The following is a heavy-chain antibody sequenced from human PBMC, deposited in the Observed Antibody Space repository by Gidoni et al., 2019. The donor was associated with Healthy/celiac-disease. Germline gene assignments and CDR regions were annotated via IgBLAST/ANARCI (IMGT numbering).Heavy chain of an antibody. V-gene: IGHV3-66*02. D-gene: IGHD3-22*01. CDR2: IYSGGST. Sequence: EVQMVASGGGLVQPGGSLRLSCAASGFTVSSHYMSWVRQAPGKGLEGVSVIYSGGSTYYADSVKGRFTISRDNSKNTLYLQMNSLRAEDTAVYYCARDGKSYYYDSSVAFDIWGQGTMVTVSS. CDR1: GFTVSSHY. CDR3: ARDGKSYYYDSSVAFDI. J-gene: IGHJ3*02.